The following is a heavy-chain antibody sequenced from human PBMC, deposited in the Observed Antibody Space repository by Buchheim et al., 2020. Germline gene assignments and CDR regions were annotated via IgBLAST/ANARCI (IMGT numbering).Heavy chain of an antibody. Sequence: QVQLVESGGGVVQPGRSLRLSCAASGFTFSSYAMHWVRQAPGKGLEWVAVISYDGSDRHYAESLRGRLTVSRDNSKSTLYLQMNSLRLEDTAVYYCAKVYQVRDQNTSDRYFDYWGQG. D-gene: IGHD6-19*01. V-gene: IGHV3-30*18. J-gene: IGHJ4*02. CDR2: ISYDGSDR. CDR3: AKVYQVRDQNTSDRYFDY. CDR1: GFTFSSYA.